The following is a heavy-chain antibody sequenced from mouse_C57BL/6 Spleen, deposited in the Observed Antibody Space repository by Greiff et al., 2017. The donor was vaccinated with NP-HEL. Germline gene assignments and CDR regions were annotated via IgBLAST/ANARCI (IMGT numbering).Heavy chain of an antibody. CDR3: ATNYDYDVFAY. V-gene: IGHV1-18*01. J-gene: IGHJ3*01. CDR1: GYTFTDYN. D-gene: IGHD2-4*01. CDR2: INPNNGGT. Sequence: EVQLQQSGPELVKPGASVKIPCKASGYTFTDYNMDWVKQSHGKSLEWIGDINPNNGGTIYNQKFKGKATLTVDKSSSTAYMELRSLTSEDTAVYYCATNYDYDVFAYWGQGTLVTVSA.